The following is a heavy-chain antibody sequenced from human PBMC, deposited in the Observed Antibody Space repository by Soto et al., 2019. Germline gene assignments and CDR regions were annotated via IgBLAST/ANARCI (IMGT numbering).Heavy chain of an antibody. Sequence: EVQLLESGGGLVQPGGSLRLSCAASGFTFSSYAMSWVRQAPGKGLEWVSAISVSGGNAYYADSVTGRFTISRDNSKNTLYLQMISLRAEDTAVYYCAKDLGSSPPGDYWGQGTLVTVSS. V-gene: IGHV3-23*01. CDR1: GFTFSSYA. CDR2: ISVSGGNA. D-gene: IGHD6-6*01. J-gene: IGHJ4*02. CDR3: AKDLGSSPPGDY.